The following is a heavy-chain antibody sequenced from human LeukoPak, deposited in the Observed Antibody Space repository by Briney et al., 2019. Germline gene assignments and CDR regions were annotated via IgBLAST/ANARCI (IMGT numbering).Heavy chain of an antibody. CDR1: GYTFISYG. CDR3: ARDPDISTNWFDP. D-gene: IGHD3-9*01. V-gene: IGHV1-18*01. J-gene: IGHJ5*02. Sequence: ASVKVSCKASGYTFISYGISWVRQAPGQGLEWMGWISTYNGNTNYAQKFQGRVTMTTDTSTSTAYMELRSLRFDDTAVYYCARDPDISTNWFDPWGQGTLVTVSS. CDR2: ISTYNGNT.